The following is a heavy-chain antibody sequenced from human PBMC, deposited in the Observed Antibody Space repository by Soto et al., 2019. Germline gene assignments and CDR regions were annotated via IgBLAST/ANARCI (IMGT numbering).Heavy chain of an antibody. CDR2: ISSSSSTI. CDR3: ASEYDYGDLNYYYYGMDV. CDR1: GFTFSSYS. V-gene: IGHV3-48*02. Sequence: EVQLVDSGGGFVQPGGSLRLSCAASGFTFSSYSMNWVRQAPGKGLEWVSYISSSSSTIYYADSVKGRFTISRDNAKNSLYLQMNSLRDEDTAVYYCASEYDYGDLNYYYYGMDVWGQGTTVTVSS. D-gene: IGHD4-17*01. J-gene: IGHJ6*02.